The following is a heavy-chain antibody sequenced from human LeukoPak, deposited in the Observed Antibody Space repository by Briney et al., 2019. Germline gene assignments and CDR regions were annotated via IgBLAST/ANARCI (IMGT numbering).Heavy chain of an antibody. V-gene: IGHV1-2*02. CDR1: GYTFTGYY. J-gene: IGHJ4*02. CDR3: ARGSPRLGVAGTTVDY. D-gene: IGHD6-19*01. Sequence: ASVKVSCKASGYTFTGYYMHWVRQAPGQGLEWMGWINPNSGGTNYAQKFRGRVTMTRDTSISTAYVELSSLTSDDTAVYYCARGSPRLGVAGTTVDYWGQGTLVTVSS. CDR2: INPNSGGT.